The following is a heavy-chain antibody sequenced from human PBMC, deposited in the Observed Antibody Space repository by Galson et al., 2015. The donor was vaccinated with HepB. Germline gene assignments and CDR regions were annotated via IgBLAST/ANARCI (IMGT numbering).Heavy chain of an antibody. CDR1: GYTFTSYA. V-gene: IGHV1-3*01. CDR3: ARDPLYYDFWSGYTPAYYFDY. Sequence: SVKVSCKASGYTFTSYAMHWVRQAPGQRLEWMGWINAGNGNTKYSQKFQGRVTITRDTSASTAYMELSSLRSEDTAVYYCARDPLYYDFWSGYTPAYYFDYWGQGTLVTVSS. D-gene: IGHD3-3*01. J-gene: IGHJ4*02. CDR2: INAGNGNT.